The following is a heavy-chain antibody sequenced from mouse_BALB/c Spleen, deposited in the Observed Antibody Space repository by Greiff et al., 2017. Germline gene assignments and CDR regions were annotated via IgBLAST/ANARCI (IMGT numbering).Heavy chain of an antibody. CDR1: GFSLTSYG. V-gene: IGHV2-9*02. D-gene: IGHD1-1*01. J-gene: IGHJ4*01. CDR3: ATIYYYGSSYGENAMDY. CDR2: IWAGGST. Sequence: VKLVESGPGLVAPSQSLSITCTVSGFSLTSYGVHWVRQPPGKGLEWLGVIWAGGSTNYNSALMSRLSISKDNSKSQVFLKMNSLQTDDTAMYYCATIYYYGSSYGENAMDYWGQGTSVTVSS.